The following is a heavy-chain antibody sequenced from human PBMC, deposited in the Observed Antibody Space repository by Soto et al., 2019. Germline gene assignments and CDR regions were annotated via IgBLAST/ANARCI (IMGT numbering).Heavy chain of an antibody. Sequence: GGSLGLSCAAPGFTFSSYSMNWFRQAPGEGLESLSSISSSSSYIYYADSVKGRFTISRDNAKNSLYLQMNSLRAEDTAVYYCARNRIVGATWGRPSDAFDIWGQGTMVTVSS. D-gene: IGHD1-26*01. CDR1: GFTFSSYS. V-gene: IGHV3-21*01. J-gene: IGHJ3*02. CDR3: ARNRIVGATWGRPSDAFDI. CDR2: ISSSSSYI.